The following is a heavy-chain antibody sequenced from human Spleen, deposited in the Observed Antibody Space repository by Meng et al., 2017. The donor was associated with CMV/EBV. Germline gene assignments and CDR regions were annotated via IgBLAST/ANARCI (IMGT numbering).Heavy chain of an antibody. CDR1: ISSGVYY. CDR2: IHYSGRT. Sequence: ISSGVYYWSWIRQHPGKGQEWIGFIHYSGRTSYNPSLKSRVTISVDKSGNQFSLKLTSVTAADTAVYYCARGDCSSNTCYMDNWFDPWGQGTLVTVSS. J-gene: IGHJ5*02. V-gene: IGHV4-31*02. CDR3: ARGDCSSNTCYMDNWFDP. D-gene: IGHD2-2*01.